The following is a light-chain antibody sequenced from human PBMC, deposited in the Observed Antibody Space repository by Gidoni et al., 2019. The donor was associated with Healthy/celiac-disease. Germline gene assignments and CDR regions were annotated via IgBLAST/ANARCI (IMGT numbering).Light chain of an antibody. CDR3: QVWDTTSDHVV. V-gene: IGLV3-21*04. Sequence: SYVLTQPPSVSVAPGKTAIITCGGNNSGGKSVHWYQQKPGQAPVLVIYYDSDRPSGIPERFSGSNSGNTATLTISWVEAGDEADYYCQVWDTTSDHVVFGGGTTLTVL. J-gene: IGLJ2*01. CDR1: NSGGKS. CDR2: YDS.